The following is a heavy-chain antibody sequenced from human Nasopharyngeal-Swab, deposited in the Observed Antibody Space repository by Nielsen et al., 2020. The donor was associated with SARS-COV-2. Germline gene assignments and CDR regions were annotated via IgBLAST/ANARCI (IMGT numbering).Heavy chain of an antibody. CDR3: ATGPAAGKGGWFDP. Sequence: ASVKVSCKASGYTFTSYDINWVRQATGQGLEWMGWMNPNSGNTGYAQKFQGRVTMTRNTSISTAYMELSSLRSEDTAVYYCATGPAAGKGGWFDPWGQGTLVTVSS. CDR2: MNPNSGNT. CDR1: GYTFTSYD. V-gene: IGHV1-8*01. J-gene: IGHJ5*02. D-gene: IGHD6-13*01.